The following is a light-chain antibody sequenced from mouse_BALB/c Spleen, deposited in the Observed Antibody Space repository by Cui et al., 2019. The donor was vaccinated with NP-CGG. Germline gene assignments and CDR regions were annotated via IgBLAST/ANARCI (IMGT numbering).Light chain of an antibody. CDR3: ALWYSNHWV. CDR1: TGAVTTSNY. CDR2: GTN. J-gene: IGLJ1*01. Sequence: AFVTQASAPTTSPGETVTLTCRSSTGAVTTSNYANWVQEKPDHLFTGLIGGTNNRAPGVPARFSGSLIGDKAALTITGAQTEDEAIYFCALWYSNHWVFGGGTKLTVL. V-gene: IGLV1*01.